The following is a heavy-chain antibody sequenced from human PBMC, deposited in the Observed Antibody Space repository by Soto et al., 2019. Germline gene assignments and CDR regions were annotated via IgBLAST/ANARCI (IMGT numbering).Heavy chain of an antibody. J-gene: IGHJ6*02. CDR1: GFTFSSHA. CDR2: ISYDGSNK. D-gene: IGHD6-6*01. CDR3: ARGRRSSSSAFHYYYYYYGMDV. Sequence: GGSLRLSCAASGFTFSSHAMHWVRQAPGKGLEWVAVISYDGSNKYYADSVKGRFTISRDNSKNTLYLQMNSLRAEDTAVYYCARGRRSSSSAFHYYYYYYGMDVWGQGTTVTVSS. V-gene: IGHV3-30-3*01.